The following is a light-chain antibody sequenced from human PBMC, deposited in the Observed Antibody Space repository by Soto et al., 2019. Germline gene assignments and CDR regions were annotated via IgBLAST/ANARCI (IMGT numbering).Light chain of an antibody. CDR2: GSS. CDR1: ENVGTN. Sequence: IVLTQSPATLSVSPGERVTLSCRASENVGTNLAWYQQRPGQPPRLLIYGSSTRATGISATFSGSGSRTEFTLTISSLQSEDSAVYYCQQRDTWPPFTFGPGTKVDIK. J-gene: IGKJ3*01. CDR3: QQRDTWPPFT. V-gene: IGKV3D-15*01.